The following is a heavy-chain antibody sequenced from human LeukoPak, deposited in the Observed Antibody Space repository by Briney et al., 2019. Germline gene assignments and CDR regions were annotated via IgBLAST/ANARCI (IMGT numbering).Heavy chain of an antibody. CDR1: GGSISSGGYY. D-gene: IGHD3-10*01. CDR2: IYYSGST. Sequence: SETLSLTCTVSGGSISSGGYYWSWIRQHPGKGLEWIGYIYYSGSTYYNPSLKSRVTISVDTSKNQFSLKLSSVTAADTAVYYCARGEVTIEEAYYYYYGMDVWGQGTTVTVSS. J-gene: IGHJ6*02. CDR3: ARGEVTIEEAYYYYYGMDV. V-gene: IGHV4-31*03.